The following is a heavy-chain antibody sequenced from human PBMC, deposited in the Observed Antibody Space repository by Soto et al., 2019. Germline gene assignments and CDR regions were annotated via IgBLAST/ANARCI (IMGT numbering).Heavy chain of an antibody. J-gene: IGHJ5*02. CDR3: ASDVIATPNYFDP. D-gene: IGHD4-4*01. CDR1: GGSIDSGDYY. V-gene: IGHV4-61*08. Sequence: QVQLQESGPGLVKPLETLSLTCTVSGGSIDSGDYYWSWIRQPPGKGLEWIGYVYYSGTTNYNPFLQRRVTMSTYKSKNQFYLKMKSATAADTAVYSCASDVIATPNYFDPWGQVNLGTVSS. CDR2: VYYSGTT.